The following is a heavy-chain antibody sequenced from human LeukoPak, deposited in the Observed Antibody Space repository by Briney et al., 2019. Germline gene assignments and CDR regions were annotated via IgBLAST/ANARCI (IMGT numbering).Heavy chain of an antibody. CDR2: IIYDGSNT. Sequence: GGSLRLSCAAYGFNFGTYWMSWVRQAPGKGLKWVANIIYDGSNTHYADSVKGRFTISRDNAKNSLYLQMNSLRAEDTAVYYCARALKDLRRRIGGTTTFEYYYYMDVWGKGTTVIISS. CDR3: ARALKDLRRRIGGTTTFEYYYYMDV. D-gene: IGHD1-26*01. CDR1: GFNFGTYW. V-gene: IGHV3-7*01. J-gene: IGHJ6*03.